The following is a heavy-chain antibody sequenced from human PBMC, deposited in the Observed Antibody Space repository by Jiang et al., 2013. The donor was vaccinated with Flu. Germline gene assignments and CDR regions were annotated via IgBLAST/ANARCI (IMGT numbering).Heavy chain of an antibody. J-gene: IGHJ4*02. CDR3: ARNGPDDYLDY. Sequence: QLVESGGGLVQPGRSLRLSCAASGFTFDDYAMHWVRQAPGKGLEWVSGISWNSGSIGYADSVKGRFTISRDNAKNSLYLQMNSLRAEDTAVYYCARNGPDDYLDYWGQGTLVTVSS. CDR1: GFTFDDYA. V-gene: IGHV3-9*01. CDR2: ISWNSGSI. D-gene: IGHD1-14*01.